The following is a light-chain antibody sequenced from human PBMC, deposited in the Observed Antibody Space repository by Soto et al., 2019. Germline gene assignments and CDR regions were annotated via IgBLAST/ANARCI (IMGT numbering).Light chain of an antibody. CDR3: MQALQTPYT. CDR2: LGS. CDR1: QSLLHSTGYNF. J-gene: IGKJ2*01. Sequence: DILLTQSPLSLPVTPGEPASISCRSSQSLLHSTGYNFLDWYLQRPGQSPQLLIYLGSNRASGVPDRFNGSGSGTDFTLKITRGEAEDFGIYYCMQALQTPYTFGQGTKLDIK. V-gene: IGKV2-28*01.